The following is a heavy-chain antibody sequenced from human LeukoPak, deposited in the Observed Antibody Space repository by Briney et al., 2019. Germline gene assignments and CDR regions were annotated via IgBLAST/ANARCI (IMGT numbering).Heavy chain of an antibody. V-gene: IGHV4-39*07. CDR1: GASISSSNYY. Sequence: SETLSLTCAVSGASISSSNYYWSWIRQPPGKGLEWIGEINHSGSTNYNPSLKSRVTLSVDTSKNRFSLKLSSVTAADTAVYYCARGREGPNYEFENWGQGTLVTVSS. D-gene: IGHD1-7*01. CDR2: INHSGST. J-gene: IGHJ4*02. CDR3: ARGREGPNYEFEN.